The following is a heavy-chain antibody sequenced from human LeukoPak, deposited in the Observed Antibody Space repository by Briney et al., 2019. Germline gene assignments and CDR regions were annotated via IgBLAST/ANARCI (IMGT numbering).Heavy chain of an antibody. D-gene: IGHD1-26*01. CDR3: ARMGIAGATRNYFDY. CDR1: GYSFTNYW. V-gene: IGHV5-51*01. CDR2: IYPGDSDP. J-gene: IGHJ4*02. Sequence: GESLKISCKGSGYSFTNYWIGWVRQMPGKGLEWMGIIYPGDSDPIYSPSFQGQVTISADKSISTAYLQWSSLKASDTAMYYCARMGIAGATRNYFDYWGQGTLVTVSS.